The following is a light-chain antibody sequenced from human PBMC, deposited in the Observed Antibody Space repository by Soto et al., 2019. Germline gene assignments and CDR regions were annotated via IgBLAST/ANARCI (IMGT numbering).Light chain of an antibody. CDR2: GAS. CDR3: QQYGISPGFT. CDR1: QSVSSSY. J-gene: IGKJ3*01. Sequence: EIVLTQSPGTLSLSPGERATLSCRASQSVSSSYLAWYQQKPGQAPSLLIYGASSRATGIPDRFSGSGSGTDFTLTISRLEPEDFAVYYCQQYGISPGFTFGPGTKVDIK. V-gene: IGKV3-20*01.